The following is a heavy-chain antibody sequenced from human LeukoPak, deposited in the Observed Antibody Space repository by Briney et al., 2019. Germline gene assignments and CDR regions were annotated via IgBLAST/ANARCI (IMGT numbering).Heavy chain of an antibody. CDR3: ARSPYYYGSGIYYNSYFDY. CDR1: GGSISSTSYY. V-gene: IGHV4-39*01. CDR2: IYYSGNT. Sequence: KASETLSLTCTVSGGSISSTSYYWGWIRQPPGKGLEWIGSIYYSGNTYYNSSLRSRVTISVDTSKNQFSLKLSSVTAADTAVYYCARSPYYYGSGIYYNSYFDYWGQGTLVTVSS. J-gene: IGHJ4*02. D-gene: IGHD3-10*01.